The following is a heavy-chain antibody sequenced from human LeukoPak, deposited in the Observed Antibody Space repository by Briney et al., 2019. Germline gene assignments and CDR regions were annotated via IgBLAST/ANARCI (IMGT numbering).Heavy chain of an antibody. Sequence: PGGSLRLSCTASGFTFNTYGMHWVRQAPGKGLEWVALISFDGRRKYYIDSVKGRFTISRDNSKNTLYLQMNSLREEDTAFYYCAKDESRYCTDDTCYSLDYWGQGTLLTVSS. J-gene: IGHJ4*02. CDR3: AKDESRYCTDDTCYSLDY. D-gene: IGHD2-15*01. V-gene: IGHV3-30*18. CDR1: GFTFNTYG. CDR2: ISFDGRRK.